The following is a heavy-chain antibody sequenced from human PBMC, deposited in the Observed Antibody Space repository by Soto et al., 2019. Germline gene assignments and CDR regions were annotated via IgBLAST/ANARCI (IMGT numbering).Heavy chain of an antibody. CDR3: ARAGPSGDTRMLVFH. D-gene: IGHD3-16*01. V-gene: IGHV4-61*01. CDR2: IYHTGST. Sequence: QVHLQESGPGLVRPSETLSLTCAVSGDSVGSGSYYWTWIRQPPGKGLAFVGHIYHTGSTNYNPALMIRLPLSGDTSKTLFSRRGGSVTAAARAISLGARAGPSGDTRMLVFHWGQGVLVTFSS. J-gene: IGHJ4*02. CDR1: GDSVGSGSYY.